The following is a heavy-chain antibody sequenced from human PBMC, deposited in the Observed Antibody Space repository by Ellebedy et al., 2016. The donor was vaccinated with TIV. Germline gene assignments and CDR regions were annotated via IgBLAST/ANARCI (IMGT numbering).Heavy chain of an antibody. Sequence: SETLSLTXTVSGGSISSSSYYWGWIRQPPGKGLEWIGSIYYSGSTYYNPSLKSRVTISVDTFKNQFSLKLSSVTAADTAVYYCARGGITMVRGVGGMDVWGQGTTVTVSS. J-gene: IGHJ6*02. CDR3: ARGGITMVRGVGGMDV. D-gene: IGHD3-10*01. V-gene: IGHV4-39*07. CDR1: GGSISSSSYY. CDR2: IYYSGST.